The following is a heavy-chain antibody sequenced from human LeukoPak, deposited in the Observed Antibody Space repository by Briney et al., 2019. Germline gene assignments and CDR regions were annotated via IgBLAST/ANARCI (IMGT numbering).Heavy chain of an antibody. V-gene: IGHV3-11*06. J-gene: IGHJ4*02. CDR3: ARDHNYAFDN. CDR2: IGIDSGNT. Sequence: GGSLRLSCTASGFPFIEYSMSWVRQVPGKGLEWISYIGIDSGNTKYADSVRGRFTISADKAKNSLYLQMNSLRVEDTAVYYCARDHNYAFDNWGQGTLVSVAS. D-gene: IGHD1-1*01. CDR1: GFPFIEYS.